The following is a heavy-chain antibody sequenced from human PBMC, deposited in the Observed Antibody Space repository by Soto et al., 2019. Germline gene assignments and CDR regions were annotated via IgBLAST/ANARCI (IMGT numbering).Heavy chain of an antibody. V-gene: IGHV1-3*01. Sequence: QVQLVQSGAEVKKPGASVKVSCNASGYTFTSYAMHWVRQAPGQRLEWMGWINAGNGNTKYSQKFQGRVTITRDTSASTAYMELSSLRSEDTAVYYCARSIAAAGRFDYWGQGTLVTVSS. CDR1: GYTFTSYA. CDR3: ARSIAAAGRFDY. CDR2: INAGNGNT. J-gene: IGHJ4*02. D-gene: IGHD6-13*01.